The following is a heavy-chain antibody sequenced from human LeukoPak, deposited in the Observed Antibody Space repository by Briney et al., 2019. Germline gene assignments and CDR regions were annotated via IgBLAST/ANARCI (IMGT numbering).Heavy chain of an antibody. Sequence: SQTLSLTCTVSGGSITSVDYYWSWIRQPPVKGLECIRYIYYSGSIYYNPSLKSRVTISVDTSNNQFSLKLSSVTAADTAVYYCARAATNLYDFWSGHHPLLLDPGYYFDYWGQGTLVTVSS. D-gene: IGHD3-3*01. J-gene: IGHJ4*02. CDR1: GGSITSVDYY. V-gene: IGHV4-30-4*08. CDR2: IYYSGSI. CDR3: ARAATNLYDFWSGHHPLLLDPGYYFDY.